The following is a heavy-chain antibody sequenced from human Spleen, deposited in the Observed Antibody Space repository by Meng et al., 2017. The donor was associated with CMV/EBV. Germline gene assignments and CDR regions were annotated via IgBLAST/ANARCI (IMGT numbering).Heavy chain of an antibody. CDR2: IRSKAYGGTT. CDR1: GFTFGDYA. V-gene: IGHV3-49*04. D-gene: IGHD1-14*01. CDR3: TRAGIAGAFDI. Sequence: GGSLRLSCTASGFTFGDYAMSWVRQAPGKGLEWVGFIRSKAYGGTTEYAASVKGRFTISRDDSKSIAYLQMNSLKTEDTAVYYCTRAGIAGAFDIWGQGTMVTVSS. J-gene: IGHJ3*02.